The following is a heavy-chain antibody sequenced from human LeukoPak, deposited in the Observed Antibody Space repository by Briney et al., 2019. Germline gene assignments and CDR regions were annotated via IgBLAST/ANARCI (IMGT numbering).Heavy chain of an antibody. CDR1: AFTFSNAW. V-gene: IGHV3-15*01. D-gene: IGHD3-3*01. CDR2: IKSKTDGGTT. Sequence: GGSLRLSCAASAFTFSNAWMSWVRQAPGKGLEWVGRIKSKTDGGTTDYAAPVKGRFTISRDDSKNTLYLQMNSLKTEDTAVYYCTTDFNYDFWSGYSPFDYWGQGTLVTVSS. CDR3: TTDFNYDFWSGYSPFDY. J-gene: IGHJ4*02.